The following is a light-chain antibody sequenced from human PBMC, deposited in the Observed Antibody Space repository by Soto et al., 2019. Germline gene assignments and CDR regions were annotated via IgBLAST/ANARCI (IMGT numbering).Light chain of an antibody. CDR3: QQYYSYPRT. Sequence: ANRMNQSVSSLSAYPGDRVTITCRASQGISSYLAWYQQKPGKAPKLLIYAASTLQSGVPSRFSGSGSGTDFTLTISCLQSEDFATYYCQQYYSYPRTFGQGTKVDI. CDR1: QGISSY. J-gene: IGKJ1*01. CDR2: AAS. V-gene: IGKV1-8*01.